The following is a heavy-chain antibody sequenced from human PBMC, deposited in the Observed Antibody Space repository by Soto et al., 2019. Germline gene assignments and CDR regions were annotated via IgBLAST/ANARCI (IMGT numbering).Heavy chain of an antibody. J-gene: IGHJ4*02. Sequence: GGSLRLSCAASGFTISSNAMYWVRQAPGRGLEWVSGISDRGDTTHYADSVKGRFTISRDTSKNTLYLQLNTLRADDTAVYYCAKDKPGTTSFDYWGQGTLVTVSS. V-gene: IGHV3-23*01. CDR1: GFTISSNA. CDR3: AKDKPGTTSFDY. D-gene: IGHD1-1*01. CDR2: ISDRGDTT.